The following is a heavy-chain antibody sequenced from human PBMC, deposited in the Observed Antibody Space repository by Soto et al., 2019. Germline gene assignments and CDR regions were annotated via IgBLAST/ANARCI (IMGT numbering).Heavy chain of an antibody. J-gene: IGHJ4*02. CDR3: VRGDGDYYDGNGYLGRH. CDR1: GFTFSSYW. V-gene: IGHV3-74*01. D-gene: IGHD3-22*01. Sequence: EVQLVESGGGLVQPGGSLRLSCAASGFTFSSYWMHWVRQVPGKGPVWVSRIKNDGSGTYYADSVKGRLTMSRDNAKNTGYLQMNSLRAEDTAGYYCVRGDGDYYDGNGYLGRHWGQGTLVTVSS. CDR2: IKNDGSGT.